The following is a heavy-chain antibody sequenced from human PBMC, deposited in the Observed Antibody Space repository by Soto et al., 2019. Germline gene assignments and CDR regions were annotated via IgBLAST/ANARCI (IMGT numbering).Heavy chain of an antibody. J-gene: IGHJ6*02. CDR3: ARDRCISTSCYYYYYYYGMDV. V-gene: IGHV1-46*01. Sequence: ASVKVSCKASGYTFTSYCMHWVRQAPGQGLEWMGIINPSGGSTSYAQKFQGRVTMTRDTSTSTVYMELSSLRSEDTAVYYCARDRCISTSCYYYYYYYGMDVWGQGTTVTVSS. CDR1: GYTFTSYC. CDR2: INPSGGST. D-gene: IGHD2-2*01.